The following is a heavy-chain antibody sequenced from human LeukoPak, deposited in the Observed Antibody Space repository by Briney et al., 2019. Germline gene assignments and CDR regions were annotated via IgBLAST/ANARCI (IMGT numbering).Heavy chain of an antibody. CDR2: ISYDGSNK. V-gene: IGHV3-30-3*01. J-gene: IGHJ5*02. CDR3: ARVGAVAGTRGWFDP. D-gene: IGHD6-19*01. CDR1: GFTFSSYW. Sequence: GGSLRLSCAASGFTFSSYWMSWVRQAPGKGLEWAAVISYDGSNKYYADSVKGRFTISRDNSKNTLYLQMNSLRAEDTAVYYCARVGAVAGTRGWFDPWGQGTLVTVSS.